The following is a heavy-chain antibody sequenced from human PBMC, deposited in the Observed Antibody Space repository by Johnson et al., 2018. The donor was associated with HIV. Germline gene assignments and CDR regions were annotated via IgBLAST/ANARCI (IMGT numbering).Heavy chain of an antibody. J-gene: IGHJ3*02. D-gene: IGHD3-22*01. Sequence: QMQLVESGGGVVQPGGSLRLSCAASGFTFSSYGMHWVHQAPGKGLEWVAFIRYDGSNKYYTDSVKGRFTISRDNAKNSLYLQMDSLRAEDTAVYYCARDYYDLPWGYDAFDIWGQGTMVTVSS. CDR3: ARDYYDLPWGYDAFDI. V-gene: IGHV3-30*02. CDR2: IRYDGSNK. CDR1: GFTFSSYG.